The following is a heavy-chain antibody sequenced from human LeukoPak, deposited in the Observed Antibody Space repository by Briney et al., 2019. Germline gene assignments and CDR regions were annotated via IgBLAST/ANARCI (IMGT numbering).Heavy chain of an antibody. CDR1: GYTFTSYG. CDR2: ISAYNGNT. V-gene: IGHV1-18*01. J-gene: IGHJ4*02. Sequence: ASVKVSCKASGYTFTSYGISWVRQAPGQGLEWMGWISAYNGNTNYAQKLQGRVTMTTDTSTSTAYMELRILRSDDTAVYYCARVGTIAAFPVPGYWGQGTLVTVSS. CDR3: ARVGTIAAFPVPGY. D-gene: IGHD6-13*01.